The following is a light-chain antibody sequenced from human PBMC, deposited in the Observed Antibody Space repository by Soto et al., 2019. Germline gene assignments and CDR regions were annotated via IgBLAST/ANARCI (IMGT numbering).Light chain of an antibody. CDR2: DVS. Sequence: QSVLTQPASVSGSPGQSITISCTGTSSDVGGYNYVSWYQQHPGKAPKLMTYDVSNRPSGVSNRFSGSKSGNTASLTISGLQAEDEADYYCSSYTSSSTLGVFGGGTKVTVL. CDR3: SSYTSSSTLGV. J-gene: IGLJ2*01. V-gene: IGLV2-14*01. CDR1: SSDVGGYNY.